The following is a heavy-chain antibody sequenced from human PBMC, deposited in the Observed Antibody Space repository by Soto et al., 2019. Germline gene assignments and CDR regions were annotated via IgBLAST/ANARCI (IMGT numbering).Heavy chain of an antibody. CDR1: GGTFSSYA. J-gene: IGHJ6*02. CDR3: ARGSSSGGYYYYYGMDV. CDR2: IIPIFGTA. V-gene: IGHV1-69*01. D-gene: IGHD6-6*01. Sequence: QVQLVQSGAEVKKPGSSVKVSCTASGGTFSSYAISWVRQAPGQGLEWMGGIIPIFGTANYAQKFQGRVTITADESTSTAYMELSSLRSEDTAVYYCARGSSSGGYYYYYGMDVWGPGTTVTVSS.